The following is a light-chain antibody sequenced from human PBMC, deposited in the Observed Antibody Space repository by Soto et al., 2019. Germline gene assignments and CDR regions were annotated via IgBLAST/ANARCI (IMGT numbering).Light chain of an antibody. CDR3: SSYTSSSSHYV. Sequence: QSALTQPASVSGSPGQSITISCTGTSSDVGGYNYVSWYQQRPGKAPKLIIYEVTNRPSGVSNRFSGSKSGYTASLTISGRQAEDEADYYCSSYTSSSSHYVFGTGTKLTVL. CDR2: EVT. J-gene: IGLJ1*01. V-gene: IGLV2-14*01. CDR1: SSDVGGYNY.